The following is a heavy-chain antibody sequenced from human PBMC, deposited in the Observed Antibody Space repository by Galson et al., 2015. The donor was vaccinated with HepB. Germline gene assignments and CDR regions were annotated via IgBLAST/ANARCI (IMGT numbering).Heavy chain of an antibody. Sequence: SVKVSCKASGGTFSSYAISWVRQAPGQGLEWVGRIIPIFDTTNYAQRFQGRVTISANESTSTAYMELSSLRSEDTAVYYCARAPTYYDTTAYYYENAFDIWGQGTMVTVSS. J-gene: IGHJ3*02. D-gene: IGHD3-22*01. CDR2: IIPIFDTT. CDR1: GGTFSSYA. V-gene: IGHV1-69*13. CDR3: ARAPTYYDTTAYYYENAFDI.